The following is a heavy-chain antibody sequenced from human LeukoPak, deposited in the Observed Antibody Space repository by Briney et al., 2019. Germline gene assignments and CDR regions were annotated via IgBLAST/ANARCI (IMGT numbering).Heavy chain of an antibody. Sequence: LGGSLRLSCAGSGFTFNSYGMHWVRQAPGKGLEWVAIIWHDGSNKYYVDSVKGRFTISRDNSKNTLYLQMNSLRAEDTAMYYCARDLGSSSSPFDYWGQGTLVTVSS. CDR3: ARDLGSSSSPFDY. V-gene: IGHV3-33*01. CDR1: GFTFNSYG. CDR2: IWHDGSNK. J-gene: IGHJ4*02. D-gene: IGHD2-2*01.